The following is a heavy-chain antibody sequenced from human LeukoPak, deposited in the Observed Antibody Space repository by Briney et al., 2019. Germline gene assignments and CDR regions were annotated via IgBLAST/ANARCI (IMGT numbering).Heavy chain of an antibody. CDR1: AGSIRTSRYN. D-gene: IGHD3-22*01. J-gene: IGHJ4*02. CDR3: AARGRAHYYDSSGLN. V-gene: IGHV4-39*01. Sequence: DTLSQTGTSPAGSIRTSRYNWGSIRQPPVKGMGATGSIYYSGSTYYNPSLKSRVTISVDTSKNQFSLKLSSVTAADTAVYYCAARGRAHYYDSSGLNWGQGTLVTVSS. CDR2: IYYSGST.